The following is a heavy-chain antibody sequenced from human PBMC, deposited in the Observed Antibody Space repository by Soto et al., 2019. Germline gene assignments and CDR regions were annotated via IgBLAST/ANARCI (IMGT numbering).Heavy chain of an antibody. D-gene: IGHD3-10*01. CDR1: GFIFSSYN. J-gene: IGHJ2*01. V-gene: IGHV3-48*02. Sequence: EVQLVESGGGLVQPGGSLRLSCAGSGFIFSSYNMNWVRQAPGKGLEWVSYISSSSSTVYYADSVKGRFTISRDNAKNSLYLQMNSLRDEDTAVYYCARARGLLFDLWGRGTLVTVSS. CDR2: ISSSSSTV. CDR3: ARARGLLFDL.